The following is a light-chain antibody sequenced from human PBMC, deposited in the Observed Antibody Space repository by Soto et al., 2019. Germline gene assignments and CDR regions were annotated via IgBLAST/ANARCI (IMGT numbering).Light chain of an antibody. CDR3: QQFDNLPLT. Sequence: DIQMTQSPSSLSASVGDRVTITCPASQDISNYLKWYQQKPGKAPKILIYDASVLEAGVPSRFSGGGSGTHFTLTISSLQAEDVATYYCQQFDNLPLTFGGGTKVEIK. V-gene: IGKV1-33*01. J-gene: IGKJ4*01. CDR1: QDISNY. CDR2: DAS.